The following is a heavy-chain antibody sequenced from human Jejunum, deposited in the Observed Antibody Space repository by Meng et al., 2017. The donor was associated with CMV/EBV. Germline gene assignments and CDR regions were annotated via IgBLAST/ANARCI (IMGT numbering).Heavy chain of an antibody. Sequence: CAASGFIFRRFGMSWVRQAPGKGLEWVANIKEDGSEKYYVDSVKGRFTISRDNAKNSLYLQMTSLRAEDTAVYYCARSGSSWPFDYWGQGTLVTVS. CDR2: IKEDGSEK. D-gene: IGHD6-13*01. CDR3: ARSGSSWPFDY. CDR1: GFIFRRFG. V-gene: IGHV3-7*01. J-gene: IGHJ4*02.